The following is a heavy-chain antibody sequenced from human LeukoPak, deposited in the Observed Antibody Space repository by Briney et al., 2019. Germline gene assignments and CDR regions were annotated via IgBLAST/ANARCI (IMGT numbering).Heavy chain of an antibody. Sequence: ASVKVSCKASGYTFTNYAMNWVRQAPGQGLEWMGWMNPNSGNTGYAQKFQGRVTMTRNTSISTAYMELSSLRSEDTAVYYCARGPIDYYGSGICMDVWGKGTTVTISS. CDR2: MNPNSGNT. J-gene: IGHJ6*03. D-gene: IGHD3-10*01. V-gene: IGHV1-8*01. CDR1: GYTFTNYA. CDR3: ARGPIDYYGSGICMDV.